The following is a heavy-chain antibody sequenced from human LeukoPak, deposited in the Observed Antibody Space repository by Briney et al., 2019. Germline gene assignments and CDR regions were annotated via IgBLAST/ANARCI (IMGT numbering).Heavy chain of an antibody. CDR1: GFTFSSYG. J-gene: IGHJ6*03. D-gene: IGHD4-11*01. V-gene: IGHV3-30*02. Sequence: PGGSLRLCCAASGFTFSSYGMHWVRQAPGKGLEWVAFIRYDGSNKYYADSVKGRFTISRDNSKNTLYLQMNSLRAEDTAVYYCAKDDSTGYYYYMDVWGKGTTVTVSS. CDR2: IRYDGSNK. CDR3: AKDDSTGYYYYMDV.